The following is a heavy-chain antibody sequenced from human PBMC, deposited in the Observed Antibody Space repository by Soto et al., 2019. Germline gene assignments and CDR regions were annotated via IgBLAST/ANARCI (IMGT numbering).Heavy chain of an antibody. Sequence: QVHLVQSGAEVKKPGASVKVSCKASGYTFSSYAMHWVRQAPGQRLEWMGWINDGNGNTKYSQKFQGRVTITRDTSASTAHMELSSLRSEDTAVYYCARAPGIGLYFGVDVWGQGTTVTVSS. CDR1: GYTFSSYA. CDR2: INDGNGNT. CDR3: ARAPGIGLYFGVDV. J-gene: IGHJ6*02. V-gene: IGHV1-3*01.